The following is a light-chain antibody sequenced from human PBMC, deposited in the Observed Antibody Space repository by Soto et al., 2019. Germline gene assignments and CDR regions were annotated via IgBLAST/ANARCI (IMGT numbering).Light chain of an antibody. CDR2: GNS. CDR1: SSNIGAGYD. CDR3: QSYDSSLSGWV. V-gene: IGLV1-40*01. J-gene: IGLJ3*02. Sequence: QAVVTQPPSVSGSPGQRVTISCTGTSSNIGAGYDVHWYQQLPGTAPKLLIYGNSNRPSGVPDRFSGSKSGTSASLAITGLQAEDAADYYCQSYDSSLSGWVFGGGTKLTVL.